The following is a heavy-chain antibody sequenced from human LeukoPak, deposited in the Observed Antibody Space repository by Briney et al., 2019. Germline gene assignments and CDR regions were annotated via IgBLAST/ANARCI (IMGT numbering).Heavy chain of an antibody. CDR1: GYSISSGYY. CDR2: IYHSGST. Sequence: SETLSLTCTVSGYSISSGYYWGWIRQPPGKGLEWIGSIYHSGSTYYNPSLKSRVTISVDTSRNQFSLKLSSVTAADTAVYYCARGGIPDYWGQGILVTVSS. CDR3: ARGGIPDY. V-gene: IGHV4-38-2*02. J-gene: IGHJ4*02. D-gene: IGHD2-21*01.